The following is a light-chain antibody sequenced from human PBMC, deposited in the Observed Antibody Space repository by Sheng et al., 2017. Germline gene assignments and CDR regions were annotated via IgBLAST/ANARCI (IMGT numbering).Light chain of an antibody. CDR3: QKYNSAPKT. CDR1: QGISNY. Sequence: DIHLTQSPSFLSASVGDRVTITCRASQGISNYLAWYQQKPGKVPKLLIYAASTLQSGVPSRFSGSGSGTDFTLTISSLQPEDVATYYCQKYNSAPKTFGQGTKVEIK. J-gene: IGKJ1*01. CDR2: AAS. V-gene: IGKV1-27*01.